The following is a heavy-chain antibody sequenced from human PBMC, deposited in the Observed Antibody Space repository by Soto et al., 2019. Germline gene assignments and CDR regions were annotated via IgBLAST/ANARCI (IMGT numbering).Heavy chain of an antibody. Sequence: EVQLLESGGGLVQPGGSLRLSCAASGFTFSSYAMSWVRQAPGKGLEWVSAISGSGGSTYYADSVQGRFTISRDNSKNTLYLQMNSLRAEDTAVYYCAKDPSAARIFGVVDDYWGQGTLVTVSS. CDR2: ISGSGGST. V-gene: IGHV3-23*01. CDR3: AKDPSAARIFGVVDDY. J-gene: IGHJ4*02. D-gene: IGHD3-3*01. CDR1: GFTFSSYA.